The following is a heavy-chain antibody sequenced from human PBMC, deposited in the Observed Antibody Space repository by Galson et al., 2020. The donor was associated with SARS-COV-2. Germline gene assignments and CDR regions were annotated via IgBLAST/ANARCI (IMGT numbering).Heavy chain of an antibody. CDR1: GASINSYY. D-gene: IGHD2-15*01. CDR2: IHNSGIT. J-gene: IGHJ4*02. CDR3: ARHGTPGSCSGDVCHPLDS. Sequence: ETSETLSLTCTVSGASINSYYWSWLRQPPGQGLEWIAFIHNSGITMYNPSLKSRATISVDTSKNQLSLKLTSVTAADTAMYYCARHGTPGSCSGDVCHPLDSWGQGTLVTVSS. V-gene: IGHV4-59*08.